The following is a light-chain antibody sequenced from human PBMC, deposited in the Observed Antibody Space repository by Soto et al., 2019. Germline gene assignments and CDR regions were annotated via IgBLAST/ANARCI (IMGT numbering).Light chain of an antibody. CDR2: GAS. CDR3: QQYDSSPRP. J-gene: IGKJ4*02. Sequence: EVVCTPSPGTRSLSPGEGATRSCMASQSVSTRSLAWYQQKPGQAPRLLISGASSRAADIPDRFSGSGSGTDFTLTIKSLENEEFAVYDCQQYDSSPRPFGEGTKVEIK. CDR1: QSVSTRS. V-gene: IGKV3-20*01.